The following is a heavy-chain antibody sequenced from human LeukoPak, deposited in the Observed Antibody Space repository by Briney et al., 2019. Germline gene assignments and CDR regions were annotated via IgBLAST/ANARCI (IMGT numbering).Heavy chain of an antibody. CDR1: GSVFRDGVRLSDRY. V-gene: IGHV3-72*01. D-gene: IGHD2-8*01. Sequence: PGGSLRLSCAASGSVFRDGVRLSDRYMAWVRQVPGKGLEWVGRIRNTVERQITDYAGSVQGRFTISRDDSRNSVYLQMNSLKTEDTAVYFCTREVNGGFGPWGQGTLVTVSS. CDR2: IRNTVERQIT. J-gene: IGHJ5*02. CDR3: TREVNGGFGP.